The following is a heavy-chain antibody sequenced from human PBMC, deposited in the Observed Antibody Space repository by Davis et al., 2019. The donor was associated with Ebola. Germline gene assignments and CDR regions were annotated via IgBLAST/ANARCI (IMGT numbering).Heavy chain of an antibody. CDR1: GGSFSGYY. CDR3: ARGRQNDY. V-gene: IGHV4-34*01. J-gene: IGHJ4*02. CDR2: ISHSGDT. Sequence: MPSETLSLTCAAYGGSFSGYYWSWIRQPPGKGLEWIGEISHSGDTDYSPSLKSRVTISVDTSKNQFSLKLSSVTAADTAVYYCARGRQNDYWGQGTLVTVSA.